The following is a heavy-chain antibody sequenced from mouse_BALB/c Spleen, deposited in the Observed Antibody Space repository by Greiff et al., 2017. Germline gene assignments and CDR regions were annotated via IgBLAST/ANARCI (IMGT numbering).Heavy chain of an antibody. D-gene: IGHD1-2*01. J-gene: IGHJ4*01. CDR1: GYSITSDYA. CDR2: ISYSGST. CDR3: ARGGYYGSYAMDY. V-gene: IGHV3-2*02. Sequence: EVKLVESGPGLVKPSQSLSLTCTVTGYSITSDYAWNWIRQFPGNKLEWMGYISYSGSTSYNPSLKSRISITRDTSKNQFFLQLNSVTTEDTATYYCARGGYYGSYAMDYWGQGTSVTVSS.